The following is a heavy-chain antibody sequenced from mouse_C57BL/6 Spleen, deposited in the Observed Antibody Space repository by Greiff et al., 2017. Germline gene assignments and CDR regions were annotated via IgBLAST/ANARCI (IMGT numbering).Heavy chain of an antibody. D-gene: IGHD2-4*01. CDR2: IHPNSGST. J-gene: IGHJ2*01. Sequence: QVQLQQSGAELVKPGASVKLSCKASGYTFTSYWMHWVKQRPGQGLEWIGMIHPNSGSTNYNEKFKSKATLTVDKSSSTAYMQLSSLTSEDSAVYYCARGWIYYDYDEDYWGQGTTLTVSS. CDR3: ARGWIYYDYDEDY. CDR1: GYTFTSYW. V-gene: IGHV1-64*01.